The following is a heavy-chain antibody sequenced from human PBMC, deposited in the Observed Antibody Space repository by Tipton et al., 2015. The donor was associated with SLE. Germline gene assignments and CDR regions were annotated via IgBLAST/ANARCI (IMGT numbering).Heavy chain of an antibody. Sequence: TLSLTCTVSGDSISSGGYYWSWIRQHPGKGLEWIGYIYYSWTTYYNPSLQSRVSISVDTSKNQFSLKLSSVTAADTAVYYCARDRGGSGSNPFDYWGQGTLVSVPS. D-gene: IGHD3-16*01. CDR3: ARDRGGSGSNPFDY. CDR2: IYYSWTT. J-gene: IGHJ4*02. V-gene: IGHV4-31*03. CDR1: GDSISSGGYY.